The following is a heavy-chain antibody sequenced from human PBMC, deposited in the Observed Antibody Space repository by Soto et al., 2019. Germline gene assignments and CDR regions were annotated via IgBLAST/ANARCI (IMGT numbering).Heavy chain of an antibody. V-gene: IGHV1-69*08. CDR2: IIPILGIA. CDR3: AREVAPDAFDI. D-gene: IGHD2-15*01. Sequence: QVQLVQSGAEVKKPGSSVKVSCKASGGTFSSYTISWVRQAPGQGLEWMGRIIPILGIANYAQKFQGRVTIPADKSRSPAYMELSSLRSEDTAVYYCAREVAPDAFDIWGQGTMVTVSS. J-gene: IGHJ3*02. CDR1: GGTFSSYT.